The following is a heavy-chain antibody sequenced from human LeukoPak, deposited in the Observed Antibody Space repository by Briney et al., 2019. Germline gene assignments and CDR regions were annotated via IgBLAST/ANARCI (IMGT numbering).Heavy chain of an antibody. CDR3: TRLLYSGSYEGPHDD. D-gene: IGHD1-26*01. CDR1: GFTFSGSA. V-gene: IGHV3-73*01. CDR2: IRSKANSYAT. J-gene: IGHJ4*02. Sequence: HTGGSLRLSCAASGFTFSGSAMHWVRQASGKGLEWVGRIRSKANSYATAYAASVKGRFTISRDDSKNTAYLQMNSLKTEDTAVYYCTRLLYSGSYEGPHDDWGQGTLVTVSS.